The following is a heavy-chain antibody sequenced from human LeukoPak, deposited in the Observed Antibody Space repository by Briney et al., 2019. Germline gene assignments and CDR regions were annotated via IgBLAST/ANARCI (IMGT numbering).Heavy chain of an antibody. CDR2: INHSGST. D-gene: IGHD5-18*01. Sequence: PSETLSLTCAVYGGSFSGYYWSWIRQPPGKGLDWTGEINHSGSTNYNPSLKSRVTISVDTSKNQFSLNLSSETAADTAVYYCARREGDTSMVRSFDYWGQGTLVTVSS. CDR1: GGSFSGYY. J-gene: IGHJ4*02. CDR3: ARREGDTSMVRSFDY. V-gene: IGHV4-34*01.